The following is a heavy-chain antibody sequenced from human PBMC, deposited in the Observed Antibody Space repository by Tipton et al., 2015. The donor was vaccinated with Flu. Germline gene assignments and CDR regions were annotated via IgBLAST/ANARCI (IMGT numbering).Heavy chain of an antibody. D-gene: IGHD3-22*01. CDR2: IYYSGST. V-gene: IGHV4-31*03. J-gene: IGHJ3*02. Sequence: TLSLTCSVSGDSINSGGYFWSWIRQHPGKGLEWIGYIYYSGSTYYNSSLQSRVTISIDTSQNQFSLKLNSVTAADTAVYYCARKWDVGHCDRSGFCSDAFDIWGRGILVTVSS. CDR1: GDSINSGGYF. CDR3: ARKWDVGHCDRSGFCSDAFDI.